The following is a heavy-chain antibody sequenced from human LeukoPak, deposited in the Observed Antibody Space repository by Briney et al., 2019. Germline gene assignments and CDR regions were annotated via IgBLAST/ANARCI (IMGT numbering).Heavy chain of an antibody. J-gene: IGHJ4*02. D-gene: IGHD1-26*01. CDR3: AREGAYIGGSYPFDY. CDR2: INAGKGNT. CDR1: GYTFSSYA. Sequence: ASVKVSCKASGYTFSSYAMHWVRQAPGQRLEWMGWINAGKGNTKFSHEFQGRVTITRDTSASTAYMELNSLRSEDMAVYYCAREGAYIGGSYPFDYWGQGTLVTVSS. V-gene: IGHV1-3*03.